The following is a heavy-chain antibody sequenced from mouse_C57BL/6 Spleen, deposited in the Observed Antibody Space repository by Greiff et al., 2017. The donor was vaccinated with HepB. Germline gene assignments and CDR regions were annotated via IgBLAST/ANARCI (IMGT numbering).Heavy chain of an antibody. CDR1: GYTFTSYW. Sequence: QVQLQQSGAELVKPGASVKLSCKASGYTFTSYWMQWVKQRPGQGLEWIGEIDPSDSYTNYNQKFKSKATLTVDTSSSTAYMQLSSLTSEDSAVYYCARVAFAYWGQGTLVTVSA. J-gene: IGHJ3*01. CDR3: ARVAFAY. CDR2: IDPSDSYT. V-gene: IGHV1-50*01.